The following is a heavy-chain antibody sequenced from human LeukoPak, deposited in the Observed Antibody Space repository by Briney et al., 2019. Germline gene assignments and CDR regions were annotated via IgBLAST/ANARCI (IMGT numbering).Heavy chain of an antibody. J-gene: IGHJ4*02. D-gene: IGHD6-19*01. CDR2: MNPNSGNT. CDR1: GYTFSSYD. V-gene: IGHV1-8*01. CDR3: ARGGPPRWGRWGVIRFIAVAGTDYFDY. Sequence: ASVKVSCKASGYTFSSYDINWVRQATGQGLEWMGWMNPNSGNTGYAQKFQGRVTMTRNTSISTAYMELSSLRSEDTAVYYCARGGPPRWGRWGVIRFIAVAGTDYFDYWGQGTLVTVSS.